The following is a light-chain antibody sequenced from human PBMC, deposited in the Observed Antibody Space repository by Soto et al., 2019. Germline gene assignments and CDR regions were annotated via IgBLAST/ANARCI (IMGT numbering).Light chain of an antibody. CDR3: QQCNDSPPWT. V-gene: IGKV3-15*01. CDR2: GAT. J-gene: IGKJ1*01. CDR1: QDVGSK. Sequence: EIVMTQSPATLSASPGERATLSCRASQDVGSKLAWYQQKPGQAPRLLIYGATTRATGIPARFSGSGSGTQFTLTISSLQSADFAVYYCQQCNDSPPWTFGQGTKVDIK.